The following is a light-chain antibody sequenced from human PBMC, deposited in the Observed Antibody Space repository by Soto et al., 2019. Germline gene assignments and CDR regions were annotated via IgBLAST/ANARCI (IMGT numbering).Light chain of an antibody. V-gene: IGLV2-14*01. J-gene: IGLJ1*01. CDR1: NSDVGGYNY. CDR2: EVS. CDR3: SSYRISNAV. Sequence: QSVLTQPASVSGSPGQSITISCTGTNSDVGGYNYVSWYQQHPGKAPELMIYEVSHRPSGVSNRFSGSKSDNTASLTISGLQAEEEADYYCSSYRISNAVFGKGTKVTV.